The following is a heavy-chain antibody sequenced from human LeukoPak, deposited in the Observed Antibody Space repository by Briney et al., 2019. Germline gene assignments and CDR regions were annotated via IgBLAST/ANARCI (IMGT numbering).Heavy chain of an antibody. D-gene: IGHD1-26*01. Sequence: GGSLRLSCAASGFTFSSYNMNWVRQAPREGLEWVSYISSSSSTIYYADSVKGRFTISRDNAKNSLYLQMNSLRAEDTAVYYCARSGSYRLDYWGQGTLVTVSS. CDR1: GFTFSSYN. CDR3: ARSGSYRLDY. J-gene: IGHJ4*02. V-gene: IGHV3-48*01. CDR2: ISSSSSTI.